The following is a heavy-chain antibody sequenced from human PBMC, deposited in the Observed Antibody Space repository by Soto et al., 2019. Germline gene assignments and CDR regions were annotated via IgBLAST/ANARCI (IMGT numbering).Heavy chain of an antibody. V-gene: IGHV1-8*01. J-gene: IGHJ5*02. CDR1: GYTFTSYD. Sequence: GASVKVSCKASGYTFTSYDINWVRQATGQRLEWMGWMNPNSGNTGYAQKFQGRVAMTRNTSISTAYMELSSLRSEDTAVYYCARGTPIGITMVRGDTEKNWFDPWGQGTLVTVSS. CDR2: MNPNSGNT. D-gene: IGHD3-10*01. CDR3: ARGTPIGITMVRGDTEKNWFDP.